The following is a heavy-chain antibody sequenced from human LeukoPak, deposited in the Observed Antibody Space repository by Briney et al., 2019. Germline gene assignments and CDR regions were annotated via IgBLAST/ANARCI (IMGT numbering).Heavy chain of an antibody. J-gene: IGHJ3*02. V-gene: IGHV4-59*12. CDR2: IYYSGST. Sequence: SETLSLTCTVSGGSISSYYWSWIRQPPGKGLEWIGYIYYSGSTNYNPSLKSRVTISVDTSKNQFSLNLSSVTAADTAVYYCATNRGDAFNIWGQGTTVTVSS. D-gene: IGHD4/OR15-4a*01. CDR3: ATNRGDAFNI. CDR1: GGSISSYY.